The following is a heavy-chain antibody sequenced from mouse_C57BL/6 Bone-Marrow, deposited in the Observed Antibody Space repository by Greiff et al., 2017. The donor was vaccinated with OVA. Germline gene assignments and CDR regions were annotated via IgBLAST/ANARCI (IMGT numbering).Heavy chain of an antibody. J-gene: IGHJ3*01. V-gene: IGHV1-26*01. CDR3: ARLYSNWFAY. Sequence: VQLQQSGPELVKPGASVKISCKASGYTFTDYYMNWVKQSHGKSLEWIGDINPNNGGTSYNQKFKGKATLTVDKSSSTAYMELRSLTSEDSAVYYCARLYSNWFAYWGQGTLVTVSA. D-gene: IGHD2-5*01. CDR2: INPNNGGT. CDR1: GYTFTDYY.